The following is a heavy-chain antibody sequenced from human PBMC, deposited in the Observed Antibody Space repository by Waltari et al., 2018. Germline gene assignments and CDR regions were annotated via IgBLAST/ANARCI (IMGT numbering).Heavy chain of an antibody. CDR1: GGTFSSYA. CDR3: ARVKTGGKLDY. V-gene: IGHV1-69*12. D-gene: IGHD7-27*01. Sequence: QVQLVQSGAEVKKPGSSVKVSCKASGGTFSSYAISWVRQAPGQGLEWMGGVIPIFGTANYGQKFQGRGTNAADEYTGTAYMELRSRRSEDTAVYYCARVKTGGKLDYWGQGTLVTVSS. CDR2: VIPIFGTA. J-gene: IGHJ4*02.